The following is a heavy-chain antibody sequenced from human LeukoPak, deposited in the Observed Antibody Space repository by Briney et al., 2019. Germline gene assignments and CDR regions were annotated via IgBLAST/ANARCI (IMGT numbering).Heavy chain of an antibody. V-gene: IGHV1-8*01. J-gene: IGHJ4*02. Sequence: ASVKVSCKASGYTFTSYDINWVRQATGQGLEWMGWMNPNRGNTGYAQKFQGSVTMTRNTSISTAYMELSSLRSEDTAVYYCARMSSSWYSTSYDYWGQGTLVTVSS. D-gene: IGHD6-13*01. CDR1: GYTFTSYD. CDR3: ARMSSSWYSTSYDY. CDR2: MNPNRGNT.